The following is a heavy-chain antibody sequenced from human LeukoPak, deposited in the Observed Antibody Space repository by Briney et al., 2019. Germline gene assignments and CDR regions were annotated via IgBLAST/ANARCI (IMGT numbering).Heavy chain of an antibody. J-gene: IGHJ3*02. V-gene: IGHV3-15*01. CDR1: GFTFSVAW. D-gene: IGHD1-26*01. CDR2: IKSKTNGGTI. Sequence: PGGSLRLSCAASGFTFSVAWMHWVRQALGKGLEWVGRIKSKTNGGTIDYGAPVKGRFTISRDDSENTLYLQMNSLKTEDTAVYYCATDRVAATWEGFFNGFHIWGQGTMVTVSS. CDR3: ATDRVAATWEGFFNGFHI.